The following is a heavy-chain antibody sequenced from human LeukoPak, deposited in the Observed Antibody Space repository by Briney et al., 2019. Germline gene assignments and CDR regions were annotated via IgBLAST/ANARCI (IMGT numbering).Heavy chain of an antibody. V-gene: IGHV4-34*01. D-gene: IGHD3-9*01. CDR3: ARATYYDILTGGFDY. J-gene: IGHJ4*02. CDR1: GGSFSGYY. CDR2: INHSGST. Sequence: SETLSLTCAVYGGSFSGYYWSWIRQPPGKGLEWIGEINHSGSTNYNPSLKSRVTISVDTPKNQFSLKLSSVTAADTAVYYCARATYYDILTGGFDYWGQGTLVTVSS.